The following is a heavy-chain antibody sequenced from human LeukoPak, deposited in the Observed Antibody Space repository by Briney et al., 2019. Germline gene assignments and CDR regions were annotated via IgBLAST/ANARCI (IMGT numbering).Heavy chain of an antibody. D-gene: IGHD6-19*01. Sequence: SETLSLACTVSGGSISSYYWGWIRQPAGKGLEWIGRIYTSGSTNYNPSLKSRVTMSVDTSKNQFSLKLSSDAAAYTAVYYSARDQVAGTLYYFDYWGQGTLVTVSS. V-gene: IGHV4-4*07. J-gene: IGHJ4*02. CDR3: ARDQVAGTLYYFDY. CDR2: IYTSGST. CDR1: GGSISSYY.